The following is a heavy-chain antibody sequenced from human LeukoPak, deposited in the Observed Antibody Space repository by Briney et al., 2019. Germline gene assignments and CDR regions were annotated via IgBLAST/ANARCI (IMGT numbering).Heavy chain of an antibody. CDR1: GFTVSTNY. V-gene: IGHV3-66*01. CDR3: ARGRVVYGDDALDI. Sequence: GGSLSLSCAASGFTVSTNYMCWVRLAPGKGLEWVSTIYSGGSTNYPVSLKGRFTVSRDDSKNTLYRQMNSLRTEDPALYYCARGRVVYGDDALDIWGQGTVVTVSS. CDR2: IYSGGST. J-gene: IGHJ3*02. D-gene: IGHD5/OR15-5a*01.